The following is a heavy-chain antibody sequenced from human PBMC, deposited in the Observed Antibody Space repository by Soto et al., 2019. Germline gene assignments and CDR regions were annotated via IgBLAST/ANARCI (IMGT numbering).Heavy chain of an antibody. V-gene: IGHV3-30*18. Sequence: GGSLRLSCAASGFTFSNYGMHWVRQAPGKGLEWVAVISYDGSNKYYADSVKGRFTISRDNSKNTLYLQMNSLRAEDTAVYYCAKDPLGSSSSPHFDYWGQGTLVTVSS. CDR1: GFTFSNYG. D-gene: IGHD6-6*01. CDR3: AKDPLGSSSSPHFDY. J-gene: IGHJ4*02. CDR2: ISYDGSNK.